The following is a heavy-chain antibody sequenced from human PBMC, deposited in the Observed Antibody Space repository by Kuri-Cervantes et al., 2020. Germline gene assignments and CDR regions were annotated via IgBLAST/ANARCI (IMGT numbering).Heavy chain of an antibody. CDR2: IYHSGST. J-gene: IGHJ5*02. CDR3: ASLDILTGYFPFGL. CDR1: GGSISSYY. D-gene: IGHD3-9*01. V-gene: IGHV4-59*12. Sequence: SETLSLTCTVSGGSISSYYWSWIRQPPGKGLEWIGSIYHSGSTYYNPSLKSRVTISVDTSKNQFSLKLSSVTAADTAVYYCASLDILTGYFPFGLWGQGTLVTVSS.